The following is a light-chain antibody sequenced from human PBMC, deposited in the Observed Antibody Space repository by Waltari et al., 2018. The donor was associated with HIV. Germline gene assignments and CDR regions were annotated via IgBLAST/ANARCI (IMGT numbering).Light chain of an antibody. Sequence: SVLTQPPSAPGTPGQSVTIPCSGSSSNIGSDTVNWYQHLPGTAPKLLIYRNNERPSGVPDRFSGSKSGTSASLAISGLQSEDEADYYCAAWDDTLNGPVFGGGTKLTVL. V-gene: IGLV1-44*01. CDR2: RNN. CDR1: SSNIGSDT. CDR3: AAWDDTLNGPV. J-gene: IGLJ3*02.